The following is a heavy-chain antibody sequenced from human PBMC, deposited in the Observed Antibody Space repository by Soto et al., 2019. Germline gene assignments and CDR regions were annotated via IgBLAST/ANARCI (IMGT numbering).Heavy chain of an antibody. J-gene: IGHJ4*02. D-gene: IGHD3-10*01. CDR1: GGSFSGYY. V-gene: IGHV4-34*01. Sequence: QVQLQQWGAGLLKPSETLSLTCAVYGGSFSGYYWSWIRQPPGKGLEWIGEINHSGSTNYNPSLSSRVTISVDTSKNQFHLKLSSVTAADTAVYYCAREVWFGDLVTSDHLVYFDYWGQRTLVTVTS. CDR3: AREVWFGDLVTSDHLVYFDY. CDR2: INHSGST.